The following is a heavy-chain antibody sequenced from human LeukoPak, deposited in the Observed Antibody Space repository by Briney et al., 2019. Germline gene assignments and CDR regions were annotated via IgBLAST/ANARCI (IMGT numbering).Heavy chain of an antibody. V-gene: IGHV4-34*01. CDR2: INHSGST. J-gene: IGHJ6*02. Sequence: SETLSLTCAVYGGSFSGYYWSWIRQPPGKGLEWIGEINHSGSTNYNPSLKCRVTISVDTSKNQFSLKLSSVTAADTAVYYCASLTIFGVAYYYGMDVWGQGTTVTVSS. D-gene: IGHD3-3*01. CDR3: ASLTIFGVAYYYGMDV. CDR1: GGSFSGYY.